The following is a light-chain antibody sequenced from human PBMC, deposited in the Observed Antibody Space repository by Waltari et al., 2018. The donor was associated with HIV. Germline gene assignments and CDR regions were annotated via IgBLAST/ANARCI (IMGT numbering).Light chain of an antibody. CDR3: QQYGTTPPHT. V-gene: IGKV3-20*01. J-gene: IGKJ4*01. CDR1: KILRSKY. CDR2: GVS. Sequence: EIVLTQSPGTLSLSPGERATLSCRASKILRSKYLAWYQEKVGQAPRLLIYGVSNRATGIPDRFSGSGSERDFTITNTRLEPEDVAVYYCQQYGTTPPHTFGGGTKVEIK.